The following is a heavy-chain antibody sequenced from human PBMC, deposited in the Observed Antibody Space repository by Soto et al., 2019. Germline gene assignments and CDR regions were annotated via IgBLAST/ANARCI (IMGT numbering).Heavy chain of an antibody. CDR3: AYRTGFDY. D-gene: IGHD5-12*01. J-gene: IGHJ4*02. CDR1: GFTFSIYT. Sequence: GGSLRLSCAASGFTFSIYTMSWVRQAPGKGLEWVSSIGDNGGNTVYADSVKGRFTISRDNSKNTLYLQMNSLRAEDTAIYYCAYRTGFDYWGQGTLVTVSS. CDR2: IGDNGGNT. V-gene: IGHV3-23*01.